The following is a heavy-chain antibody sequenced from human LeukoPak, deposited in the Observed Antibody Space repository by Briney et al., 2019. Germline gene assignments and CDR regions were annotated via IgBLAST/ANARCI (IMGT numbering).Heavy chain of an antibody. CDR2: ISYDGTNK. J-gene: IGHJ3*02. V-gene: IGHV3-30*03. D-gene: IGHD7-27*01. CDR3: AREILTGYAFDI. CDR1: GFTFSSCG. Sequence: QPGGSLRLSCAASGFTFSSCGMHWVRQAPGKGLEWVAFISYDGTNKYCADSVKGRFTISRDNSKNTLYLQMNSLRAEDTALYYCAREILTGYAFDIWGQGTMVTVSS.